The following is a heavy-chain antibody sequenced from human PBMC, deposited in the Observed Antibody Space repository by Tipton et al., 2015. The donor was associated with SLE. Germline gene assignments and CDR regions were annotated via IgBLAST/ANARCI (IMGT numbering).Heavy chain of an antibody. D-gene: IGHD1-26*01. J-gene: IGHJ3*02. CDR1: GGSISSHY. V-gene: IGHV4-59*11. CDR3: ARVIVGATSRAFDI. Sequence: TLSLTCTVSGGSISSHYWSWIRQPPGKGLEWIGYIYYSGSTNYNPSLKSRVTISVDTSKNQFSLKLSSVTAADTAVYYCARVIVGATSRAFDIWGQGTMVTVSS. CDR2: IYYSGST.